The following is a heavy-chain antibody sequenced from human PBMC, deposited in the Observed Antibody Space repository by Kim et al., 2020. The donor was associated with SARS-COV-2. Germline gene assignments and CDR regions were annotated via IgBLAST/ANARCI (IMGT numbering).Heavy chain of an antibody. CDR2: IYHSGST. D-gene: IGHD6-13*01. V-gene: IGHV4-4*02. Sequence: SETLSLTCAVSGGSISSSNWWSWVRQPPGKGLEWIGEIYHSGSTNYNPSLKSRVTISVDKSKNQFSLKLSSVTAADTAVYYCARGSGYSSSWYFDLWGRGTLVTVSS. CDR3: ARGSGYSSSWYFDL. J-gene: IGHJ2*01. CDR1: GGSISSSNW.